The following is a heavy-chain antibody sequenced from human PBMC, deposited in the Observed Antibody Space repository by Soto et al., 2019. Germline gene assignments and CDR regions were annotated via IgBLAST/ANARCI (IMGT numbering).Heavy chain of an antibody. D-gene: IGHD7-27*01. J-gene: IGHJ4*02. CDR3: ARRWGYSFDY. V-gene: IGHV4-39*01. Sequence: SETLSLTCTVSGGSISSYYWGWIRRPPGKGLEWIGSIYYSGSTYYNPSLKSRVTISVDTSKNQFSLKLSSVTAADTAVYYCARRWGYSFDYWARGTLVPVSS. CDR2: IYYSGST. CDR1: GGSISSYY.